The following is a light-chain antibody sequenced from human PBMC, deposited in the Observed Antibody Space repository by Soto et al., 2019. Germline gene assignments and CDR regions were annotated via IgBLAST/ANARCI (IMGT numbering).Light chain of an antibody. CDR3: QHFNSYPLT. Sequence: AIQLTQSPSSLSASVGDRVTISCRASQAVSSALIWYQQKPGKAPKLLIYDASTLHSGVPSRFSGSGSGTDFTLTISSLQPEDFATYYCQHFNSYPLTFGGGTKVEIK. J-gene: IGKJ4*01. CDR1: QAVSSA. V-gene: IGKV1-13*02. CDR2: DAS.